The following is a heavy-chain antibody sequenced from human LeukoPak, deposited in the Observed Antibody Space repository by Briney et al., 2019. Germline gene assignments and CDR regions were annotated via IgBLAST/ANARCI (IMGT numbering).Heavy chain of an antibody. Sequence: SETLSLTCTVSGGSISSYYWSWIRQHPGKGLEWIGYIYYSGSTYYNPSLKSRVTISVDTSKNQFSLKLSSVTAADTAVYYCARLPYCSSTSCYRGAFDIWGQGTMVTVSS. CDR1: GGSISSYY. V-gene: IGHV4-59*06. CDR3: ARLPYCSSTSCYRGAFDI. D-gene: IGHD2-2*01. J-gene: IGHJ3*02. CDR2: IYYSGST.